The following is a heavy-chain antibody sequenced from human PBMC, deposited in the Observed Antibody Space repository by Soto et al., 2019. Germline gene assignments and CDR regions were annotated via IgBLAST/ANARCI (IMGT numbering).Heavy chain of an antibody. D-gene: IGHD3-16*02. V-gene: IGHV3-21*01. Sequence: GGSLRLSCAASGFTFSSYSMNWVRQAPGKGLEWVSSISSSSSYIYYADSVKGRFTISRDNAKNSLYLQMNSLRAEDTAVYYCARDYRVTRPGYYYYYGMDVWGQGTTVTVSS. CDR1: GFTFSSYS. J-gene: IGHJ6*02. CDR2: ISSSSSYI. CDR3: ARDYRVTRPGYYYYYGMDV.